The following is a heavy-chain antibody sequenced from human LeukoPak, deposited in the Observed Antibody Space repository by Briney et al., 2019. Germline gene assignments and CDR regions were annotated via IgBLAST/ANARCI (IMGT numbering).Heavy chain of an antibody. CDR1: GFMFSNYW. D-gene: IGHD3-10*01. J-gene: IGHJ5*02. CDR2: INKDGSVA. V-gene: IGHV3-7*03. CDR3: ARLHLGDPWGSGSSNWFDP. Sequence: GGSLRLSCVGSGFMFSNYWMSWVRQAPGKGLEWVANINKDGSVAYSADSLKGRFTFSRDNAKSSLFLQMNSLRVEDSAVYYCARLHLGDPWGSGSSNWFDPWGQGTLVTVSS.